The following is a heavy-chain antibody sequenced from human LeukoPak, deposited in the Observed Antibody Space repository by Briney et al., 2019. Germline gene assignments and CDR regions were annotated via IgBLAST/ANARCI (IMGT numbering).Heavy chain of an antibody. D-gene: IGHD3-10*01. J-gene: IGHJ6*03. Sequence: QPGGSLTLSCAASGFTFSSYEMNWVRQAPGKGLEWVSYISTSGSTKYYADSVKGRLTISRDNAKNSLYLQMNSLRAEDTAVYYCARGIGSGSYPYYYYYMDVWGKGTTVTVSS. CDR3: ARGIGSGSYPYYYYYMDV. CDR1: GFTFSSYE. V-gene: IGHV3-48*03. CDR2: ISTSGSTK.